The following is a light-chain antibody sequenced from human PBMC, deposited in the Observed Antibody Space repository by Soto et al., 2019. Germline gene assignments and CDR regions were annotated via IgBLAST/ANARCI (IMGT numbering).Light chain of an antibody. CDR2: GAS. J-gene: IGKJ1*01. V-gene: IGKV1-17*01. Sequence: DIQMTQSPSSLSASVGDRVTITCRASQGIRYALGWYQQKPGTAPKRLIYGASILQNGVPSRFGGSGSRTEFTLTISCLQPEDFATYDCLQYNSPPRTFGQGTKVEI. CDR1: QGIRYA. CDR3: LQYNSPPRT.